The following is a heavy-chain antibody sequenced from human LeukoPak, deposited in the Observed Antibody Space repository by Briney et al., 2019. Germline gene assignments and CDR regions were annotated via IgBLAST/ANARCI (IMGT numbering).Heavy chain of an antibody. CDR1: GGSFSGYY. V-gene: IGHV4-34*01. CDR2: INHSGST. J-gene: IGHJ4*02. D-gene: IGHD3-22*01. Sequence: PSETLSLTCAVYGGSFSGYYWSWIRQPPGKGLEWIGEINHSGSTNYNPSLKSRVTISVDTSKNQFSLKLSSVTAADTAVYYCARSPYITMIVTDYWGQGTLVTVSS. CDR3: ARSPYITMIVTDY.